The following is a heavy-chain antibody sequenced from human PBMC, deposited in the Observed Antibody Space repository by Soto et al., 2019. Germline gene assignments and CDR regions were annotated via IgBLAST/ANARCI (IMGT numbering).Heavy chain of an antibody. CDR3: ARMYQLLSNWFDP. D-gene: IGHD2-2*01. CDR2: IIPILGIA. V-gene: IGHV1-69*02. J-gene: IGHJ5*02. Sequence: QVQLVQSGAEVKKPGSSVKVSCKASGGTFSSYTISWVRQAPGQGLEWMGRIIPILGIANYAQKFQGRVTSTADKSTSTAYMELSSLRSEDTAVYYCARMYQLLSNWFDPWGQGTLVTVSS. CDR1: GGTFSSYT.